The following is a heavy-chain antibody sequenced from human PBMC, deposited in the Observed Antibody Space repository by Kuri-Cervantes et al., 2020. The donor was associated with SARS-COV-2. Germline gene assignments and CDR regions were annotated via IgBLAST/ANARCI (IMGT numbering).Heavy chain of an antibody. CDR2: IIWDCYST. CDR1: GFTLGDYG. V-gene: IGHV3-43D*03. CDR3: AKVFGVGSNIKYFDY. J-gene: IGHJ4*02. D-gene: IGHD2/OR15-2a*01. Sequence: LSLTCAASGFTLGDYGMYWVRQAPGKGLEWVSSIIWDCYSTFYADSVKGRFTMSRDSSKNSLYLQMSSLRVEDTALYFCAKVFGVGSNIKYFDYWGQGTVVTVSS.